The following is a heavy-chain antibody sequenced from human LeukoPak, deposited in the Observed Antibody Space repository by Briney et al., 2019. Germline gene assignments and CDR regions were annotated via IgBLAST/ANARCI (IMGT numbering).Heavy chain of an antibody. Sequence: PGGSLRLSCAASGFTFSNAWMSWVRQAPGKGLEWVGRIKSRTDGGTTDYAAPVKGRFTISRDDSKTTLYLQMSSLKTEDTAVYYCTTNSGYDYHYWGQGTLVTVSS. CDR3: TTNSGYDYHY. J-gene: IGHJ4*02. CDR1: GFTFSNAW. CDR2: IKSRTDGGTT. D-gene: IGHD5-12*01. V-gene: IGHV3-15*01.